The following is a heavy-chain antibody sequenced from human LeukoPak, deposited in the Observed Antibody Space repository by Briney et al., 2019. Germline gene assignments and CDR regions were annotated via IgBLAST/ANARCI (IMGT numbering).Heavy chain of an antibody. V-gene: IGHV1-2*02. Sequence: GASVKVSCKASGYTFTGYYMHWVRQAPGQGLEWMGWINPNSGGTNYAQKFQGRVTMTRDTSISTAYMELSRLRSDDTAVYYCAIGPTVTDYYYYYYYMDVWGKGTTVTVSS. J-gene: IGHJ6*03. D-gene: IGHD4-17*01. CDR2: INPNSGGT. CDR1: GYTFTGYY. CDR3: AIGPTVTDYYYYYYYMDV.